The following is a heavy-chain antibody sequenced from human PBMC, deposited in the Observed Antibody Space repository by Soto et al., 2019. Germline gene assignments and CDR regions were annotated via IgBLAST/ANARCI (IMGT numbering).Heavy chain of an antibody. CDR3: ARDPSIQYWRGAEDH. V-gene: IGHV3-30*09. J-gene: IGHJ4*02. D-gene: IGHD2-15*01. CDR1: GFNFNRFA. Sequence: QVHMVESGGGLVQPGRSLRLTCTASGFNFNRFAIHWVRQAPGKGLEWVAVISYDGNNEYGAVPLRDRFAISRDNSQNTVFLPIDDVRVEDTARYYCARDPSIQYWRGAEDHWGQGALVIVSS. CDR2: ISYDGNNE.